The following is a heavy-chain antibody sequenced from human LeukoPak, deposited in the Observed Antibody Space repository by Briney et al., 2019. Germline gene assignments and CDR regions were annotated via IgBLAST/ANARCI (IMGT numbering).Heavy chain of an antibody. CDR1: DSRFTSYW. CDR2: IYPGDSDT. J-gene: IGHJ4*02. V-gene: IGHV5-51*01. Sequence: HGESLKISCKGSDSRFTSYWIAWARQIPGKGLEWMGIIYPGDSDTRYSPSFQGQVTVSADKSISTAYLQWSSLKASDTAMYYCARQGSYFDYWAQGPLVTVSS. CDR3: ARQGSYFDY.